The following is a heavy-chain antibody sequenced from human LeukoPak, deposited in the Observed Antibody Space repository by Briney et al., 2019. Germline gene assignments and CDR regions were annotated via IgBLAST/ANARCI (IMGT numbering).Heavy chain of an antibody. J-gene: IGHJ6*03. V-gene: IGHV3-23*01. Sequence: GGSLRLSCEASQFTFSRFAMSWIRQAPGTGLEWVSTLSGSGTPTSYADSAKGRFTTSRHNSKDTLYLQMKNLRADDTDVYYCANHRGSHSLLFYYMDVWGTGSSVIVSS. CDR1: QFTFSRFA. CDR2: LSGSGTPT. CDR3: ANHRGSHSLLFYYMDV. D-gene: IGHD2-21*01.